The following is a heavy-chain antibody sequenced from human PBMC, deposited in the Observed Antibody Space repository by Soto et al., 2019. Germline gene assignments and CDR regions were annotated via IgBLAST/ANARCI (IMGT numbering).Heavy chain of an antibody. CDR2: ISYDGSNK. D-gene: IGHD6-19*01. J-gene: IGHJ3*02. CDR3: ARDLAVAVTDAFDI. Sequence: PGGSLRLSCAASGFTFSSYAMHWVRQAPGKGLEWVAVISYDGSNKYYADSVKGRFTISRDNSKNTLYLQMNSLRAEDTAVYYCARDLAVAVTDAFDIWGQGTMVTVSS. V-gene: IGHV3-30-3*01. CDR1: GFTFSSYA.